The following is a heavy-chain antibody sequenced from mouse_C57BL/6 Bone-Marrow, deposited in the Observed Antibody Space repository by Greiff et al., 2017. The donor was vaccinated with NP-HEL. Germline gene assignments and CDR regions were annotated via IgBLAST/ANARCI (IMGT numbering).Heavy chain of an antibody. CDR3: ARWGYRYWYFDV. CDR2: ISNLASSI. Sequence: EVKLVESGGGLVQPGGSLKLSCAASGFTFSDYGMAWVRQAPRKGPAWVAFISNLASSIYYADTVTGRFTISRENAKTTLYMDMRRLRSEDTAMYYCARWGYRYWYFDVWGKGNTVTVSS. CDR1: GFTFSDYG. J-gene: IGHJ1*03. V-gene: IGHV5-15*04. D-gene: IGHD2-14*01.